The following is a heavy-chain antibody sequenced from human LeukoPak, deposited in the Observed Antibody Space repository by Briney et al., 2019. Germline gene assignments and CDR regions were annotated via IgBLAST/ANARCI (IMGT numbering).Heavy chain of an antibody. V-gene: IGHV3-7*05. Sequence: GGSLRLSCVASGFSFGSYWMAWVRQAPGKGLEWVANMKHDGIEKYHVDSVKGRFTISRDNTKNSLYLHMSSLRVEDTAVYYCAREGGKGYNSPALDFWGRGILATFSS. J-gene: IGHJ4*02. CDR2: MKHDGIEK. CDR3: AREGGKGYNSPALDF. D-gene: IGHD5-24*01. CDR1: GFSFGSYW.